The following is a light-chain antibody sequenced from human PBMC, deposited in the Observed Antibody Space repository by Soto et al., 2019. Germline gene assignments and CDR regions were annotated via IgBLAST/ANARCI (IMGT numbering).Light chain of an antibody. Sequence: EIVLTQSPGTLSLSPGERATLSCRASQSISSSFLGWYQQTPGQAPRLLIYGASSRATVIPDGFSRSGSGTDFSLTISRLEAEDFALYYCQQYGSAPWAFGQGTQVEIK. V-gene: IGKV3-20*01. J-gene: IGKJ1*01. CDR3: QQYGSAPWA. CDR2: GAS. CDR1: QSISSSF.